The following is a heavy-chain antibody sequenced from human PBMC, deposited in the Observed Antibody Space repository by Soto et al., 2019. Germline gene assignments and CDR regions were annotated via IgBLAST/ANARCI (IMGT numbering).Heavy chain of an antibody. J-gene: IGHJ5*02. D-gene: IGHD6-13*01. CDR3: VRRHVSATGIDWFDP. V-gene: IGHV1-3*01. CDR2: INAANGDT. CDR1: GYTFTSHG. Sequence: GASVKVSCKASGYTFTSHGIHWVRQAPGQRLEWMGWINAANGDTKYSPKFQGRATITRDTSASTAYMELSSLRSEDTAVYYCVRRHVSATGIDWFDPWGQGTLVTVSS.